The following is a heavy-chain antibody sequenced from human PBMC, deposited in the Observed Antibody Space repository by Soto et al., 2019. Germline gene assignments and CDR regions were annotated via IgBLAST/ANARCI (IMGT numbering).Heavy chain of an antibody. CDR1: GGSINSYY. CDR2: IYYTGST. CDR3: AEAKTTVYNWFDP. J-gene: IGHJ5*02. D-gene: IGHD4-17*01. V-gene: IGHV4-59*08. Sequence: QVQLQESGPGLVKPSETLSLTCTVSGGSINSYYWSWIRQPPGKGLEWIGQIYYTGSTNYNPSLKRRVTLSVDRSKDQVPPKLGPVTAADTAVFFLAEAKTTVYNWFDPWGQGTLVTVSS.